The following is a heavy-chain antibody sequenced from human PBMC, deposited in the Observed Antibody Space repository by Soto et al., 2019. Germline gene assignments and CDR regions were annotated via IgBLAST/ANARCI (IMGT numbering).Heavy chain of an antibody. CDR1: GFTFSSYG. CDR2: ISYDGSNK. J-gene: IGHJ3*02. Sequence: QVQLVESGGGVVQPGRSLRLSCAASGFTFSSYGMHWVRQAPGKGLEWVAFISYDGSNKYYADSVKGRFTISRDNSKNTLYLQMNSLRAEDTAVYYCAKVHGGNPFDAFDIWGQGTMVTVSS. D-gene: IGHD2-15*01. CDR3: AKVHGGNPFDAFDI. V-gene: IGHV3-30*18.